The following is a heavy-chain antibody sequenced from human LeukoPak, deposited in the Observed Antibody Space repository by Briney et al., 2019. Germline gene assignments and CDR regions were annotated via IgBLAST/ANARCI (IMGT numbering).Heavy chain of an antibody. CDR1: GASINSHY. D-gene: IGHD6-13*01. Sequence: KPSETLSLTCTVSGASINSHYWSWIRQPAGKGLERIGRIYISGSTNYNPSLKSRVTISVDTSKNQFSLKLSSVTAADTAVYYCARGCSAGTPHNWFDPWGQGTLVTVSS. V-gene: IGHV4-4*07. CDR2: IYISGST. CDR3: ARGCSAGTPHNWFDP. J-gene: IGHJ5*02.